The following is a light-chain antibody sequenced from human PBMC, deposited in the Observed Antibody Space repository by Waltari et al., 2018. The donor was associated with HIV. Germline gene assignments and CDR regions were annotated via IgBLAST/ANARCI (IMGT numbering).Light chain of an antibody. J-gene: IGLJ1*01. CDR3: CSHAGNLIFA. CDR1: SSYVDTF. Sequence: QSALTQPASVSGSPGQSITISCTGTSSYVDTFVSWYQHHPGKAPKVIIYDVSKRPSGVPDCFSGSKSGNTAFLTISGLQAEDEADYHCCSHAGNLIFAFGTGTKVTVL. V-gene: IGLV2-11*01. CDR2: DVS.